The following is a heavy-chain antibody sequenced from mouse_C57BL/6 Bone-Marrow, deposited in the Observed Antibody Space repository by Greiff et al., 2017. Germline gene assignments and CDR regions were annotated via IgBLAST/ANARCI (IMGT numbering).Heavy chain of an antibody. CDR2: IYPGNSET. CDR1: GYSFTTYW. D-gene: IGHD2-10*01. Sequence: VQLQQSGTVLARPGASVKMSCRASGYSFTTYWMHWVKQRPGQGLEWIGGIYPGNSETSYNQTFKGKAKLTAVTSASTAYMDLSSRTNEDSAFYYCTRAYSGNSGFAYWGQGTLVTVSA. V-gene: IGHV1-5*01. CDR3: TRAYSGNSGFAY. J-gene: IGHJ3*01.